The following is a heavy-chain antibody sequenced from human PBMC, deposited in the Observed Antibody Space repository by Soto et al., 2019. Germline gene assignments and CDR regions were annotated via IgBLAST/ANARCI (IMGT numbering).Heavy chain of an antibody. CDR2: ISGSGGST. V-gene: IGHV3-23*01. J-gene: IGHJ4*02. Sequence: GGSLRLSCAASGFTFSSYAMSWVRQAPGKGLEWVSAISGSGGSTYFAGSGKGRFTISRENSKNTLYLQMNSLRAEDTAVYYCAKISREYYYDSSGYSVIPYFDYWGQGTLVTVSS. D-gene: IGHD3-22*01. CDR3: AKISREYYYDSSGYSVIPYFDY. CDR1: GFTFSSYA.